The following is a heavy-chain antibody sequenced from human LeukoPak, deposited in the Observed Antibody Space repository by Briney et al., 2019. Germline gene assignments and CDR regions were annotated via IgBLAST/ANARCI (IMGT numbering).Heavy chain of an antibody. Sequence: SETLSLTCAVYGGSFSGYYWSWIRHPPGKGLEWTGEINHSGSTKYNPSLKSRVTISVDTSKKQFSLELSSVTPADTGVYYCARHRPQWLVGRSQAFDIWGQGTMVTVSS. J-gene: IGHJ3*02. V-gene: IGHV4-34*01. D-gene: IGHD6-19*01. CDR2: INHSGST. CDR1: GGSFSGYY. CDR3: ARHRPQWLVGRSQAFDI.